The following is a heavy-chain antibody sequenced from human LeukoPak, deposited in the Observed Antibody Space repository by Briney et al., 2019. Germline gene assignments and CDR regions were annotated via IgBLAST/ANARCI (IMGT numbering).Heavy chain of an antibody. CDR2: ITWNSGHL. J-gene: IGHJ3*02. Sequence: GRSLRLSCAASGFKFDDYGMHWVRQAPGKGLEWVSVITWNSGHLDYADSVKGRFTISRDNAKSSLSLQMNSLKPEDTALYYCAKGYSVAGRTDAFDIWGQGTMVTVSS. CDR3: AKGYSVAGRTDAFDI. D-gene: IGHD6-19*01. V-gene: IGHV3-9*01. CDR1: GFKFDDYG.